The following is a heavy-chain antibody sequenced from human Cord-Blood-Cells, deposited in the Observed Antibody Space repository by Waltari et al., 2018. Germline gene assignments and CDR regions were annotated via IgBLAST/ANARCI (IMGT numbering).Heavy chain of an antibody. V-gene: IGHV4-38-2*01. CDR1: GYSIRRGYY. CDR2: IYHSGST. D-gene: IGHD1-26*01. J-gene: IGHJ4*02. CDR3: ARGATLIVGATDY. Sequence: QVQLQESGPGLVKPSETLSLTCAVSGYSIRRGYYWGWIRQPPGKGLEWIGSIYHSGSTYYNPSLKSRVTISVDTSKNQFSLKLSSVTAADTAVYYCARGATLIVGATDYWGQGTLVTVSS.